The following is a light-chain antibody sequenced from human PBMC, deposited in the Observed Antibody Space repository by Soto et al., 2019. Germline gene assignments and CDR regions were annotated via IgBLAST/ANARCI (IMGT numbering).Light chain of an antibody. Sequence: QSVLTQPASVSGSPGQSITISCTGTSSDVGGYNYVSWYQQHPGKAPKLMISDVSNRPSGVSNRFSGSKSGNTASLAISGLQAEYEADYYCSSSTSRGTLVIFGGGTHLTVL. CDR1: SSDVGGYNY. V-gene: IGLV2-14*01. CDR3: SSSTSRGTLVI. J-gene: IGLJ2*01. CDR2: DVS.